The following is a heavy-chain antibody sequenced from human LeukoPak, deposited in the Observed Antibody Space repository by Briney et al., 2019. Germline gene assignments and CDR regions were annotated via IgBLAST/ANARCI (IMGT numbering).Heavy chain of an antibody. D-gene: IGHD3-3*01. CDR3: ARGEWVPGDYYYYYMDV. CDR2: IYTSGST. V-gene: IGHV4-4*07. Sequence: SETLSLTCTVSGGSISSYYWSWIRQPAGKGLEWIGRIYTSGSTNYNPSLKSRVTMSVDTSKNQFSLKLSSVTAADTAVYYCARGEWVPGDYYYYYMDVWGKGTTVTISS. CDR1: GGSISSYY. J-gene: IGHJ6*03.